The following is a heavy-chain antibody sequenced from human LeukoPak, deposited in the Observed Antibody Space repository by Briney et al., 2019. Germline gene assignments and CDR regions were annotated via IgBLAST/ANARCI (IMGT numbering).Heavy chain of an antibody. CDR2: INNDGSST. V-gene: IGHV3-74*01. CDR1: GFTFSSYW. Sequence: GGSLRLSCAASGFTFSSYWMHWVRQALGKGLVWVSRINNDGSSTPYADSVKGRFTISRDNAKNTLYLQMNSLRAEDTAVYYCARSTHGCHDYWGQGTLVTASS. CDR3: ARSTHGCHDY. J-gene: IGHJ4*02. D-gene: IGHD2-2*01.